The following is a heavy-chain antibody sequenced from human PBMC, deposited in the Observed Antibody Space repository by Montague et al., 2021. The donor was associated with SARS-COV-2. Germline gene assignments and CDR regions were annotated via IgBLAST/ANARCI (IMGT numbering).Heavy chain of an antibody. V-gene: IGHV4-39*07. Sequence: SETLSLTCTVSGGSISSSNCYWGCIRQPPGNVLEWSGIMYYSGSTYNHPPIKRRVIILIDTSKNQSSLKLSSVTAADTAVYYCASDDMGRQGVTKGMDFWGQGTMVTVSS. CDR1: GGSISSSNCY. CDR2: MYYSGST. J-gene: IGHJ6*02. CDR3: ASDDMGRQGVTKGMDF. D-gene: IGHD3-10*01.